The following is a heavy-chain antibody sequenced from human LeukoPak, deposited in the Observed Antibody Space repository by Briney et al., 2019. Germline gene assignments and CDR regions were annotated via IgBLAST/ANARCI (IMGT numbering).Heavy chain of an antibody. CDR1: GHRLATYW. CDR2: IYPEDSDT. V-gene: IGHV5-51*01. CDR3: ASTRDTLISAFDI. J-gene: IGHJ3*02. Sequence: GESLKISCQNSGHRLATYWIAWVRQMPGKGLEWMGIIYPEDSDTRYGPSFQGQVTISADKSIDTAYLQWNSPKTSDTAMYYCASTRDTLISAFDIWGQGTMVTVSS. D-gene: IGHD2-15*01.